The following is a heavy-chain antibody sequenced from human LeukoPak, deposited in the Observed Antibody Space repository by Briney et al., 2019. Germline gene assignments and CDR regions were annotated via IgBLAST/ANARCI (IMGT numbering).Heavy chain of an antibody. CDR3: AKDRIGLRYFAPGWFDP. CDR1: GFTFSSYA. J-gene: IGHJ5*02. CDR2: ISGSGGST. Sequence: GGSLRLSCAASGFTFSSYAMSWVGQAPGRGREGASAISGSGGSTYYADSVKGRFTISRDNSKNTLYLQMNSLRAEDTAVYYCAKDRIGLRYFAPGWFDPWGQGTLVTVSS. V-gene: IGHV3-23*01. D-gene: IGHD3-9*01.